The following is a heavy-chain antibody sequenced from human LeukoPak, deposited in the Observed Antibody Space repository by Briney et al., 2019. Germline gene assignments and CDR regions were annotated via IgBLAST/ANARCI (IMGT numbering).Heavy chain of an antibody. CDR3: AKVAAAGTRGGGYFDY. J-gene: IGHJ4*02. Sequence: GGSLRLSCAASGFTFSSYAMSWARQAPGKGLEWVSAISGSGGSTYYAGSVKGRFTISRDNSKNTLYLQMNSLRAEDTAVYYCAKVAAAGTRGGGYFDYWGQGTLVTVSS. D-gene: IGHD6-13*01. V-gene: IGHV3-23*01. CDR1: GFTFSSYA. CDR2: ISGSGGST.